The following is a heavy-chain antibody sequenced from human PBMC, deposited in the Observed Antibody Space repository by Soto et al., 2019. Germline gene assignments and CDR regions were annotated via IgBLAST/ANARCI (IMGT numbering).Heavy chain of an antibody. CDR2: IYYSGST. Sequence: SETLSLTCTVSGGSISSSSYYWGWIRQPPGKGLEWIGSIYYSGSTYYNPSLKSRVTISVDTSKNQFSLKLSSVTAADTALYYCARHPIGYCSSTSCRRGYYYYYMDVWGKGTTVTVSS. V-gene: IGHV4-39*01. CDR1: GGSISSSSYY. D-gene: IGHD2-2*03. J-gene: IGHJ6*03. CDR3: ARHPIGYCSSTSCRRGYYYYYMDV.